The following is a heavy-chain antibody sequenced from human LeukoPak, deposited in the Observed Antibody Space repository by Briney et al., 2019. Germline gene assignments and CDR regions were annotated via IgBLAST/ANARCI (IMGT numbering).Heavy chain of an antibody. Sequence: PGGSLKLSCATSGFIFSSYGIHWVRQAPGKGLEWVAFIRYDGSDKYYADSVKGRFTISRDNSKNKVYLQMNSLRAGDTAVYYCAKDAWEVGATPEIDYWGQGTLVTVSS. CDR3: AKDAWEVGATPEIDY. J-gene: IGHJ4*02. CDR1: GFIFSSYG. CDR2: IRYDGSDK. D-gene: IGHD1-26*01. V-gene: IGHV3-30*02.